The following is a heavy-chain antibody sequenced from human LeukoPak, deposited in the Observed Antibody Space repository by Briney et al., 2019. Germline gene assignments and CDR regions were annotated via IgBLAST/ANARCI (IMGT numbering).Heavy chain of an antibody. CDR1: GGSISSSSYY. D-gene: IGHD1/OR15-1a*01. CDR3: AGFHWDTRFDY. J-gene: IGHJ4*02. V-gene: IGHV4-39*01. Sequence: SETLSLTCTVSGGSISSSSYYWGWIRQPPGKGLEWIGSIYYSGSTYYNPSLKSRVTISVDTSKNQFSLKLSSVTAADTAVYYCAGFHWDTRFDYWGQGTLVTVSS. CDR2: IYYSGST.